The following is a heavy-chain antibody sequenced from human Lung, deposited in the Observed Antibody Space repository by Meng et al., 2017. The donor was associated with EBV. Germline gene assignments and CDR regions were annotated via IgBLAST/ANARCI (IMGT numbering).Heavy chain of an antibody. D-gene: IGHD1-7*01. V-gene: IGHV4-4*03. CDR3: GRDQGRELINH. Sequence: QLQPAEPGPALVKPPGPLSLPSTFSGDSISSDIWWSWVRPPPGEGLGWVWEVYNRGDTNYNPSLKSRVETSVDNSTNHFYLSLFSVTAADTAVYYCGRDQGRELINHWGQGTLVTVSS. CDR2: VYNRGDT. J-gene: IGHJ4*02. CDR1: GDSISSDIW.